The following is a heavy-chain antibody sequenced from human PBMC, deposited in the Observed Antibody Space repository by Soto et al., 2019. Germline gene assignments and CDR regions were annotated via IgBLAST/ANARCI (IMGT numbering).Heavy chain of an antibody. CDR1: GFTVSSNY. J-gene: IGHJ6*01. D-gene: IGHD4-17*01. V-gene: IGHV3-30*18. Sequence: PGGSLRLSCAASGFTVSSNYMSWVRQAPGKGLEWVAVISYDGSNKYYADSVKGRFTISRDNSKNTLYLQMNSLRAEDTAVYYCAKDIFLLGYQNDCGGYYCYGMDVWAQGSTVPASS. CDR3: AKDIFLLGYQNDCGGYYCYGMDV. CDR2: ISYDGSNK.